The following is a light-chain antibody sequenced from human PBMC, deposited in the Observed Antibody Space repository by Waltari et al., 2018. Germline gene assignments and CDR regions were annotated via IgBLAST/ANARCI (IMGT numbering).Light chain of an antibody. CDR3: QKYNSAPRT. J-gene: IGKJ1*01. CDR2: DAS. CDR1: QGISNY. V-gene: IGKV1-27*01. Sequence: DIQMTQSPSSLSASVGDRVTIACRASQGISNYLDWYQQKPGKVPKLLIYDASTLQSGVPSRFSGSGSGTDFTLTISSLQPEDVATYYCQKYNSAPRTFGQGTKVEIK.